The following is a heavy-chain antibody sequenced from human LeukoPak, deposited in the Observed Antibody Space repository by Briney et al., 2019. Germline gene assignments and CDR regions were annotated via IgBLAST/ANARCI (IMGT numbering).Heavy chain of an antibody. V-gene: IGHV4-59*08. CDR1: GGSISSYY. CDR3: ARAVDTATDAFDI. D-gene: IGHD5-18*01. J-gene: IGHJ3*02. CDR2: IYYSGST. Sequence: PSETLSLTCTVSGGSISSYYWSWIRQTPGKGLEWIGYIYYSGSTNYNPSLKSRVTISVDTSKNQFSLKLSSVTAADTAVYYCARAVDTATDAFDIWGQGTMVTVSS.